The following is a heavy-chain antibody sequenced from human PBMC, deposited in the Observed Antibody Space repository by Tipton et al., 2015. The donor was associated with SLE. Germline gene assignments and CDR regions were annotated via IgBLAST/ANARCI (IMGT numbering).Heavy chain of an antibody. Sequence: SLRLSCAASGFTFSSYGMHWVRQAPGKGLEWVAVIWYDGSNKYYADSVKGRFTISRDNSKNTLYLQMNSLRAEDTAVYYCAREDQAPHYGMDVWGQGTTVTVSS. J-gene: IGHJ6*02. CDR3: AREDQAPHYGMDV. V-gene: IGHV3-33*01. CDR1: GFTFSSYG. CDR2: IWYDGSNK.